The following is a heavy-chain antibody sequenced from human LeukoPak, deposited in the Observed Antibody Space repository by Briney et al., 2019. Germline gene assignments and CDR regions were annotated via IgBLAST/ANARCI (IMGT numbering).Heavy chain of an antibody. D-gene: IGHD1-14*01. V-gene: IGHV1-69*05. CDR1: GGTFSSYA. CDR2: IIPIFGTA. J-gene: IGHJ3*02. CDR3: ARESMGGPDDAFDI. Sequence: ASVKVSCKASGGTFSSYAIRWVRQAPGQGLEWMGRIIPIFGTANYAQKFQGRVTITTDESTSTAYMELSRLISEDTAVYYCARESMGGPDDAFDIWGQGTMVTVSS.